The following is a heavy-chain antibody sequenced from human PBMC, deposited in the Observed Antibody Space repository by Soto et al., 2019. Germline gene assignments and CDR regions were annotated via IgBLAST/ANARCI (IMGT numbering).Heavy chain of an antibody. Sequence: SETLSLTCAVSGGSISSSSYYWGWIRQPPGKGLEWIGSIYYSGSTYYNPSLKSRVTISVDTSKNQFSLKLSSVTAADTAVYYCARHAGHYDILTGYYLDYFDYWGQGTLVTVS. CDR3: ARHAGHYDILTGYYLDYFDY. D-gene: IGHD3-9*01. V-gene: IGHV4-39*01. CDR2: IYYSGST. CDR1: GGSISSSSYY. J-gene: IGHJ4*02.